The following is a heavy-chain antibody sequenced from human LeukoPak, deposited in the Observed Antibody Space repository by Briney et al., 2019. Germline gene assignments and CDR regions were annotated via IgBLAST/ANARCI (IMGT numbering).Heavy chain of an antibody. CDR2: ISSNGGST. CDR3: ARRCEEYSSSCRGHYYYMDV. Sequence: GGSLRLSCAASGFTFSSYAMHWVRQAPGKGLEYVSAISSNGGSTYYANSVKGRFTISRDNSKNTLYLQMGSLRAEDMAVYYCARRCEEYSSSCRGHYYYMDVWGKGTTVTVSS. CDR1: GFTFSSYA. V-gene: IGHV3-64*01. D-gene: IGHD6-13*01. J-gene: IGHJ6*03.